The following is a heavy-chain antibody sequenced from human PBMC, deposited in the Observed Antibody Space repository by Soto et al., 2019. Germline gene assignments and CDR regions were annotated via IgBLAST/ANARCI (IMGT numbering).Heavy chain of an antibody. CDR3: ARDVSPGTSSLYLDAFEI. Sequence: GGSLRLSCAASGFTFSSDWMTWARQAPGKGLEWLANIRKDGSKTSYLDSVRGRFTISRDNAQSSLYLQIDSPRAEDTALYYCARDVSPGTSSLYLDAFEIWGQGTMVTV. J-gene: IGHJ3*02. D-gene: IGHD6-13*01. CDR2: IRKDGSKT. CDR1: GFTFSSDW. V-gene: IGHV3-7*05.